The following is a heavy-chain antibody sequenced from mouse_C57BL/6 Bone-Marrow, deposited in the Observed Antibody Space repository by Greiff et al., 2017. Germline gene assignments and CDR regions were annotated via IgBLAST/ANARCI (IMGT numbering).Heavy chain of an antibody. D-gene: IGHD1-1*01. Sequence: EVQLQQSGPELVKPGASVKISCKASGYTFTDYYMNWVKQSHGKSLEWIGDINPNNGGTSYNQKLKGKATLTVDKSSSTAYMELRSLTSEDSAVYYCPRDYYGSSWYFDYWGQGTMLTVSS. CDR2: INPNNGGT. CDR3: PRDYYGSSWYFDY. V-gene: IGHV1-26*01. J-gene: IGHJ2*01. CDR1: GYTFTDYY.